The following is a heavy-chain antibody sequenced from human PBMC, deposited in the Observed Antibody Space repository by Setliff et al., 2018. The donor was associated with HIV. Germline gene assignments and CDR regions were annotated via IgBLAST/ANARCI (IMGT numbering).Heavy chain of an antibody. V-gene: IGHV3-7*01. J-gene: IGHJ3*02. Sequence: PGGSLRLSCAASGFTFSSYWMSWVRQAPGKGLEWVANIKEDGSEKYSVDSGKGRFSIFRDNSNNSLYLQMNSLRAEDTAVYFCARAASYYNFWSGYNPHAFDIWGQGTMVTVSS. CDR3: ARAASYYNFWSGYNPHAFDI. D-gene: IGHD3-3*01. CDR2: IKEDGSEK. CDR1: GFTFSSYW.